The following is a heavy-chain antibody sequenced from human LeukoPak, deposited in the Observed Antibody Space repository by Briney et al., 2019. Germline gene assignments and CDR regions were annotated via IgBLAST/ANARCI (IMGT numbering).Heavy chain of an antibody. CDR3: ARVYYSSSYDYWYFDL. V-gene: IGHV4-59*01. CDR2: KDYGGST. J-gene: IGHJ2*01. D-gene: IGHD6-13*01. Sequence: PGGSLRLSCAASGFTFNNYAMSWIRQPPGKGLEWIGYKDYGGSTNYNRSLKSRVTISVDTSKNQFSLKLSSVTAADTAVYYCARVYYSSSYDYWYFDLWGRGTLVTVSS. CDR1: GFTFNNYA.